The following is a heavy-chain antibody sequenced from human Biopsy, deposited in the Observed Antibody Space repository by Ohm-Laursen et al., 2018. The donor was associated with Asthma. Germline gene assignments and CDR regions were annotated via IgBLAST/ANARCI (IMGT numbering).Heavy chain of an antibody. V-gene: IGHV3-30*03. D-gene: IGHD3-3*01. J-gene: IGHJ4*02. CDR1: GFTFSSYG. CDR2: ISYDGSNK. Sequence: SLGLSCAASGFTFSSYGMYWVRQAPGKGLEWVAVISYDGSNKYYADSVKGRFTISRDNSKNTLYLQMNSLRAEDTAVYYCASQSSGPDFWSGYYYFDYWGQGTLVTVSS. CDR3: ASQSSGPDFWSGYYYFDY.